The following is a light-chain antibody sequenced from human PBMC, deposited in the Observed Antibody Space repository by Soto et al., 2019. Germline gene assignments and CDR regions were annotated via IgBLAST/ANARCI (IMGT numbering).Light chain of an antibody. J-gene: IGKJ5*01. Sequence: DIQMTQSPSSLSASVGDRVTITCRASQDIAGWLAWYQQKPGKAPKSLIYVASTLQSGVPSRFSGSGSGTDFTLNISSLQPEDFATCYCQQYSSYPITFGQGTRLEIK. CDR3: QQYSSYPIT. V-gene: IGKV1D-16*01. CDR2: VAS. CDR1: QDIAGW.